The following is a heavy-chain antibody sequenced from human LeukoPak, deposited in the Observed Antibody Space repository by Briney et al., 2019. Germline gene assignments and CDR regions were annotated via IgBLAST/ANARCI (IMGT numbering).Heavy chain of an antibody. D-gene: IGHD5-18*01. Sequence: GRSLRLSCAASGFTFSSYGMHWVRQAPGKGLEWVAVISYDGSNKYYADSVKGRFTISRDNSKNTLYLQMNSQRAEDTAVYYCAKGTAMVWGQGTMVTVSS. J-gene: IGHJ3*01. V-gene: IGHV3-30*18. CDR3: AKGTAMV. CDR2: ISYDGSNK. CDR1: GFTFSSYG.